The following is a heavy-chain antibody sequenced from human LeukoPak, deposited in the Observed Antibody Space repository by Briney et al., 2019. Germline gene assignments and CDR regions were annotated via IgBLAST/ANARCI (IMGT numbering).Heavy chain of an antibody. CDR1: GFTFSSYS. Sequence: PGGSLRLSCAASGFTFSSYSMNWVRQAPGKGLEWVSSISSSSSYIYYADSVKGRFTISRDNAKNSLYLQMNSLRAEDTAVYYCARDELIGKTTVTTLGYWGQGTLVTVSS. V-gene: IGHV3-21*01. CDR3: ARDELIGKTTVTTLGY. CDR2: ISSSSSYI. D-gene: IGHD4-17*01. J-gene: IGHJ4*02.